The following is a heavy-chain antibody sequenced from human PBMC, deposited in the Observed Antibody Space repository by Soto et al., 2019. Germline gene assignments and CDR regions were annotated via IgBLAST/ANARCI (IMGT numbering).Heavy chain of an antibody. J-gene: IGHJ5*02. CDR3: ARVHGWFGELFQGWFDP. CDR1: GGSISSGDYY. V-gene: IGHV4-30-4*01. CDR2: IYYSGST. Sequence: TLSLTCAVSGGSISSGDYYWSWIRQPPGKGLEWIGYIYYSGSTYYNPSLKSRVTISVDTSKNQFSLKLSSVTAADTAVYYCARVHGWFGELFQGWFDPWGQGTLVTVSS. D-gene: IGHD3-10*01.